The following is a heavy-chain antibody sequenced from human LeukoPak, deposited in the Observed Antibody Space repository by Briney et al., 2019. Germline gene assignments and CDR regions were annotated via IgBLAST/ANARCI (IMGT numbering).Heavy chain of an antibody. CDR1: GGTFSSYT. Sequence: SVKVSCKASGGTFSSYTISWVRQAPGQGLEWMGRIIPILGIANYAQKFQGRVTITADKSTSTVYMELSSLRSEDTAVYYCAGKDNWSLFDPWGQGTLVTVSS. D-gene: IGHD1-20*01. J-gene: IGHJ5*02. CDR3: AGKDNWSLFDP. V-gene: IGHV1-69*02. CDR2: IIPILGIA.